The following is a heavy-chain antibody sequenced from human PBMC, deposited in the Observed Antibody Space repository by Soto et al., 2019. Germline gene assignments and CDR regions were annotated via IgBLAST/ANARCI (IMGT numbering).Heavy chain of an antibody. CDR2: ISYSGNKK. V-gene: IGHV3-30*18. J-gene: IGHJ3*02. CDR1: GFIFRTYG. CDR3: AKGPCIPVAGTTPVAFDM. D-gene: IGHD6-19*01. Sequence: QVQLVESVGNVVQPGRSLRLYCAAFGFIFRTYGMHWVRQAPGKALEWVAVISYSGNKKAYADSVKARFAISRDNCHNTLYLQIDSLTAADTAVYYCAKGPCIPVAGTTPVAFDMWGQETMVTVSS.